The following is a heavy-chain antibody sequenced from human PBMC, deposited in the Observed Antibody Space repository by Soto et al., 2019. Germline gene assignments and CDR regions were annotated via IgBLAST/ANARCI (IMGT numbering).Heavy chain of an antibody. J-gene: IGHJ4*02. CDR2: ISSSSSTI. V-gene: IGHV3-48*01. Sequence: GGSLRLSCAASGFTFSSYSMNWVRQAPGKGLEWVSYISSSSSTIYYADSVKGRFTISRDNAKNSLYLQMNSLRAEDTAVYYCARSADSSGWYFSFDYWGQGTLVTVSS. CDR1: GFTFSSYS. CDR3: ARSADSSGWYFSFDY. D-gene: IGHD6-19*01.